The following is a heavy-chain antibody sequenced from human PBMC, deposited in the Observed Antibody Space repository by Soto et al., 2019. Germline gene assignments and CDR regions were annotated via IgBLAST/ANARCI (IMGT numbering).Heavy chain of an antibody. J-gene: IGHJ5*02. CDR3: TSWGIAAAVIS. D-gene: IGHD6-13*01. CDR1: GFTFSGSA. CDR2: IRSKANSYAT. Sequence: GGSLRLSCAASGFTFSGSAMHWVRQASGKGLEWVGRIRSKANSYATAYAASVKGRFTISRDVSKNTAYLQMNSLKTEDTAVYYCTSWGIAAAVISWGQGTMVTVSS. V-gene: IGHV3-73*01.